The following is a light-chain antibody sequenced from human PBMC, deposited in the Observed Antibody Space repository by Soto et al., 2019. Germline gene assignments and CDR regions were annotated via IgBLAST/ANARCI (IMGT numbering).Light chain of an antibody. Sequence: EIVLTQSPGTLSLSPGERAALSCRASQNIGSDHLAWYQQKPGQAPRLLIYGTSTRATGIPDRFSGSGSGTDFTLTISRLGPEHFAVYYCQQYRMSPNTFGQGTRVQIK. J-gene: IGKJ1*01. CDR1: QNIGSDH. V-gene: IGKV3-20*01. CDR3: QQYRMSPNT. CDR2: GTS.